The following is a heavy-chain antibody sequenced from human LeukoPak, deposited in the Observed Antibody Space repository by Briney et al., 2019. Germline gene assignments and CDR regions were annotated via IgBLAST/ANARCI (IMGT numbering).Heavy chain of an antibody. CDR3: AELGITMIGGV. Sequence: GGSLGLSCAASGFTFSSFNMNWVRQAPGKAMEWVSSITSSGTHIFYADSVRGRFTISRDNAKNSLYLQMNSLRAEDTAVYYCAELGITMIGGVWGKGTTVTISS. CDR1: GFTFSSFN. CDR2: ITSSGTHI. V-gene: IGHV3-21*01. D-gene: IGHD3-10*02. J-gene: IGHJ6*04.